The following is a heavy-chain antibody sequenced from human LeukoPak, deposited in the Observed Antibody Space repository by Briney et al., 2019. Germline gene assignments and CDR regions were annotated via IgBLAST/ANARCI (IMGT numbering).Heavy chain of an antibody. Sequence: GASVKVSCKTFGYSFTSYYIHWVRQAPGQGLEWMGIINPSGGSTTYAQKFQDRLTMASDTSTSTVYMELSSLRSEDTAMYYCARSSAYYNEADIWGQGTMVTVSS. D-gene: IGHD1-26*01. CDR2: INPSGGST. CDR3: ARSSAYYNEADI. V-gene: IGHV1-46*01. CDR1: GYSFTSYY. J-gene: IGHJ3*02.